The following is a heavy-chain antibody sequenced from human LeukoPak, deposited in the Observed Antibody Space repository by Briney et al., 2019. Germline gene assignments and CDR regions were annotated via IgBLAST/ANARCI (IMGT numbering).Heavy chain of an antibody. D-gene: IGHD2-2*01. V-gene: IGHV1-2*02. CDR3: ASRYCSSSTSCYAEDAFDI. J-gene: IGHJ3*02. CDR2: INPNSADT. Sequence: GASVKVSCKASGYTFTDYYVHWVRQAPGQGLEWMGWINPNSADTSYAQKFRGRVTMTTDTSTSTAYMELRSLRSDDTAVYYCASRYCSSSTSCYAEDAFDIWGQGTMVTVSS. CDR1: GYTFTDYY.